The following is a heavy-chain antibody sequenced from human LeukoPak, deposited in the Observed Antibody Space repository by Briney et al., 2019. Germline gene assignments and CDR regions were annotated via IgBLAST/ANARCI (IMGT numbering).Heavy chain of an antibody. V-gene: IGHV3-7*01. CDR1: GFTFSSYW. CDR3: ARDTAFSDY. Sequence: GGSLRLSCAASGFTFSSYWMNWVRQAPGKGLEWVANIKQDGSEKNYVDSVKGRFTISRDNTKNSLFLQMNTLRAEDTAVYYCARDTAFSDYWGQGTLVTVSS. CDR2: IKQDGSEK. D-gene: IGHD3-3*01. J-gene: IGHJ4*02.